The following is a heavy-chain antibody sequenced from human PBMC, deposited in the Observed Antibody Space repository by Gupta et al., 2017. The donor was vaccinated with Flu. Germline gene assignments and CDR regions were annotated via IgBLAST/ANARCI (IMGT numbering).Heavy chain of an antibody. J-gene: IGHJ4*02. D-gene: IGHD3-10*01. CDR3: VRHLLHRGEVAEEIDF. Sequence: VQLVQSGAEVKKPGESLKISCQVSGYTFAIYWIGWVGQMPGKGLEWVGIIYPGDSETRYSPSFEGQVTISADKSINTAYLQWNSLKASDTAMYFCVRHLLHRGEVAEEIDFWGQGTPVTVSS. CDR1: GYTFAIYW. CDR2: IYPGDSET. V-gene: IGHV5-51*01.